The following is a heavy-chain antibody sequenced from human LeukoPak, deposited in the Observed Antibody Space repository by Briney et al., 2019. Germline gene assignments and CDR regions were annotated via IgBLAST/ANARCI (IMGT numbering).Heavy chain of an antibody. V-gene: IGHV4-39*07. CDR1: GGSIRSSSYY. Sequence: SETLSLTCTVSGGSIRSSSYYWGWSRQPPGRGLEWIGSIYYSGSTYYNPSLKSRLTISVATSKHQFSLKLSSVTAADTAVYYCAREAWDIVVVVAATPGSFDYWGQGTLVTVSS. CDR2: IYYSGST. D-gene: IGHD2-15*01. J-gene: IGHJ4*02. CDR3: AREAWDIVVVVAATPGSFDY.